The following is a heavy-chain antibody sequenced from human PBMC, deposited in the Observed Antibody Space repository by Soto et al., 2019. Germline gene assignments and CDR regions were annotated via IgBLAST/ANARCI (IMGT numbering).Heavy chain of an antibody. CDR2: IYTSGST. J-gene: IGHJ4*02. CDR1: GGSISNYY. CDR3: ALGHTTVNFDS. V-gene: IGHV4-4*07. Sequence: PSETLSLTCTISGGSISNYYWSWIRQPAGKGLEWIGRIYTSGSTNYKPSLKSRVTMSVDTSKNQVSLNLSSLTAADTAVYYCALGHTTVNFDSWGQGILVTVSS. D-gene: IGHD4-4*01.